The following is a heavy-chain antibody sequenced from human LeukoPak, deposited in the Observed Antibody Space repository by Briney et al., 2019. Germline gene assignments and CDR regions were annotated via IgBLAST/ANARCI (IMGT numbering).Heavy chain of an antibody. D-gene: IGHD6-6*01. CDR2: INPNSGGT. CDR1: GYTFTGYY. CDR3: ARDREAARPEFDY. J-gene: IGHJ4*02. Sequence: GASVEVSCKASGYTFTGYYMHWVRQAPGQGLEWMGWINPNSGGTNYAQKFQGRVTMTRDTSISTAYMELSRLRSDDTAVYYCARDREAARPEFDYWGQGTLVTVSS. V-gene: IGHV1-2*02.